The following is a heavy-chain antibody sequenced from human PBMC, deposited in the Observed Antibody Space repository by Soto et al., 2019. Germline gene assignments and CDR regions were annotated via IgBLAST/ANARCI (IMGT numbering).Heavy chain of an antibody. CDR2: ISSSSSYI. V-gene: IGHV3-21*01. CDR3: ARDRGYSGMDV. Sequence: EVQLVESGGGLVKPRGSLRLSCAASGFTFSSYSMNWVRQAPGTGLEWVSSISSSSSYIYYADSVKGRFTISRDNAKNSLYLQMTSLRAEDTAVYYCARDRGYSGMDVWGQGTTVTVSS. D-gene: IGHD6-13*01. CDR1: GFTFSSYS. J-gene: IGHJ6*02.